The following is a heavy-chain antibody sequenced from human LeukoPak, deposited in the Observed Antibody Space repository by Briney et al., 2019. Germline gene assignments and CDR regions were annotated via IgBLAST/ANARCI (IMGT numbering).Heavy chain of an antibody. CDR3: AKDCCSPPQSFDY. CDR1: GFTFSSYG. D-gene: IGHD2-15*01. J-gene: IGHJ4*02. CDR2: IRYDGSNK. Sequence: GGSLRLSCAASGFTFSSYGMHWVRQAPGKGLEWAAFIRYDGSNKYYADSVKGRFTISRDNSKNTLYLQMNSLRAEDTAVYYCAKDCCSPPQSFDYWGQGTLVTVSS. V-gene: IGHV3-30*02.